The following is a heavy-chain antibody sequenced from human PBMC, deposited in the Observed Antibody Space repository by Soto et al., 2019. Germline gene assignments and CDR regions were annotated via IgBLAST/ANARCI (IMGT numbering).Heavy chain of an antibody. CDR1: GYTFTGYY. V-gene: IGHV1-2*04. J-gene: IGHJ6*03. D-gene: IGHD6-6*01. CDR3: ARGGGVAARPDYYYYYYMDV. CDR2: INPNSGGT. Sequence: QVQLVQSGAEVKKPGASVKVSCKASGYTFTGYYMHWVRQAPGQGLEWMGWINPNSGGTNYAQKFQGWVTMTRDTAVSTGYMGLSRLRSDATAVYYWARGGGVAARPDYYYYYYMDVWGKGTTVTVSS.